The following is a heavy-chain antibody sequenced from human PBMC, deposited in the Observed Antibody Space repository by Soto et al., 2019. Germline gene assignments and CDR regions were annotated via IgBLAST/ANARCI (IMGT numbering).Heavy chain of an antibody. D-gene: IGHD2-15*01. CDR2: INQSGRT. J-gene: IGHJ5*02. V-gene: IGHV4-34*01. Sequence: SETLSLTCAVSGGSLSDYYWSWIRQPPGKGLEWIGEINQSGRTNYNPSLKSRVTISVDTSKNQFSLKLSSVTAADTAVYYCARVPIVVVLAASYFDPWGQGTLVTVSS. CDR1: GGSLSDYY. CDR3: ARVPIVVVLAASYFDP.